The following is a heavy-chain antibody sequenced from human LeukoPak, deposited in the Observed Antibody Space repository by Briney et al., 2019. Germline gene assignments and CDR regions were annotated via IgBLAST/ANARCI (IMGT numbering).Heavy chain of an antibody. D-gene: IGHD3-10*01. V-gene: IGHV4-61*02. CDR1: GGSISSGSYY. Sequence: SETLSLTCTVSGGSISSGSYYWSWIRQPAGKGLEWIGRIYTSGSTNYNPSLKSRVTISVDTSKNQFSLKLSSVTAADTAVYYCARNCASGSYGWFDPWGQGTLVTVSS. CDR2: IYTSGST. J-gene: IGHJ5*02. CDR3: ARNCASGSYGWFDP.